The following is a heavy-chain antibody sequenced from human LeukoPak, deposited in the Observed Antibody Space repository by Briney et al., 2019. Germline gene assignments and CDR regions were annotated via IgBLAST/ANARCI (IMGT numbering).Heavy chain of an antibody. CDR2: IYYSGST. J-gene: IGHJ4*02. D-gene: IGHD4-17*01. V-gene: IGHV4-30-4*01. CDR1: GGSISSGDYY. CDR3: ARTPPKVTTVTTIGPYFDY. Sequence: SQTLSLTCTVSGGSISSGDYYWSWIRQPPGKGLEWIGYIYYSGSTYYNPSLKSRVTISVDTSKNQFSLKLSPVTAADTAVYFCARTPPKVTTVTTIGPYFDYWGQGTPVTVSS.